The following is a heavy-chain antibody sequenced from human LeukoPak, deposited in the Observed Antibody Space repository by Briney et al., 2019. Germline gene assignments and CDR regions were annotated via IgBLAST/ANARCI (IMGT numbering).Heavy chain of an antibody. Sequence: ASVKVSCKASGYTFTGYYMHWVRLAPGQGLEWMGWINPNSGGTNYAQKFQGRVTMTRDTSISTAYMELSRLRSDDTAVYYCARSLDLPYSSSSTAFDYWGQGTLVTVSS. CDR1: GYTFTGYY. D-gene: IGHD6-6*01. J-gene: IGHJ4*02. V-gene: IGHV1-2*02. CDR3: ARSLDLPYSSSSTAFDY. CDR2: INPNSGGT.